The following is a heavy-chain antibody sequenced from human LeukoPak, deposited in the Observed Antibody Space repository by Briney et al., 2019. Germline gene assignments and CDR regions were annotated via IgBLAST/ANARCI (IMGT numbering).Heavy chain of an antibody. D-gene: IGHD7-27*01. CDR1: GYTFTSYD. CDR3: ARNLYGTGEFDY. V-gene: IGHV1-8*01. Sequence: ASVKVSCKASGYTFTSYDINWVRQAPGQGLEWVGWMTPESGNTGYAQKFQGRVSMTRDTSTGTAYMDLRSLRSEDTAVYFCARNLYGTGEFDYWGQGTLVTVSS. J-gene: IGHJ4*02. CDR2: MTPESGNT.